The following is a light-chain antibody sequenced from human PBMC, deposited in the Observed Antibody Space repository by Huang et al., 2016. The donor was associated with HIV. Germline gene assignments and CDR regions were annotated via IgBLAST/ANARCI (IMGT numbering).Light chain of an antibody. V-gene: IGKV3-20*01. CDR1: QGVSGY. Sequence: EIVLTQSPGTLSLSPGERATLSCRASQGVSGYLAWYQQKLGQAPRLLVYGTASRATGIPDRFSGSGSGTYFTLTINRLEPEDFAVYYCQQYGGSPITFGQGTRLDIK. CDR3: QQYGGSPIT. J-gene: IGKJ5*01. CDR2: GTA.